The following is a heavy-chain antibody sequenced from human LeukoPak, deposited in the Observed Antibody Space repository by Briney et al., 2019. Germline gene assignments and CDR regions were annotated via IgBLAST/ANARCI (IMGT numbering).Heavy chain of an antibody. CDR2: IISSGAST. CDR1: GFTFRSYA. Sequence: PGGSLRLSCEASGFTFRSYAMTWVRQAPGKGLEWVSLIISSGASTYYADSVKGRFTISRDNSKNTLYLQMNSLRAEDTAVYYCAAGSAWYRLDYWGQGTLVTVSS. CDR3: AAGSAWYRLDY. J-gene: IGHJ4*02. V-gene: IGHV3-23*01. D-gene: IGHD6-19*01.